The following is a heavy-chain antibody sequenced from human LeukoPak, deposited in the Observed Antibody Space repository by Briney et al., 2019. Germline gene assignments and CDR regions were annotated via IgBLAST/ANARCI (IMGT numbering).Heavy chain of an antibody. CDR2: IIPIFGTA. J-gene: IGHJ5*02. Sequence: GASVKVSCKASGGTFSSYAISWVRQAPGQGLEWMGGIIPIFGTANYAQKFQGRVTITADESTSTAYMELSSLRSEDTAVYYCARIPTAIGKYNWFDPWGQGTLVTVSS. CDR1: GGTFSSYA. CDR3: ARIPTAIGKYNWFDP. V-gene: IGHV1-69*13. D-gene: IGHD2-2*01.